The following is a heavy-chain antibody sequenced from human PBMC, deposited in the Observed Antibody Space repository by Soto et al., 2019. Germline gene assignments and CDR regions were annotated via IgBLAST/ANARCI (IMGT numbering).Heavy chain of an antibody. Sequence: ASVKVSCKASGYTFTSYVISWVRQAPGQGLEWMGWISAYNGNTNYAQKLQGRVTMTTDTSTSTAYMELRSLRSDDTAVYYCARQLRYYYDSSGSNPTGGFDYWGQGTQVTVSS. CDR2: ISAYNGNT. D-gene: IGHD3-22*01. CDR3: ARQLRYYYDSSGSNPTGGFDY. V-gene: IGHV1-18*01. J-gene: IGHJ4*02. CDR1: GYTFTSYV.